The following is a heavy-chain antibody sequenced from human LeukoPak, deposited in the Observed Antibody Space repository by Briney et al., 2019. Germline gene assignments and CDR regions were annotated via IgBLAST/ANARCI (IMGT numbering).Heavy chain of an antibody. V-gene: IGHV4-34*01. CDR1: GGSFSGYY. CDR3: ARAAMDYDFWSGYYIGWFDP. Sequence: PSESLSLTCAVYGGSFSGYYWSWIRQPPGKGLEWIGEINHSGSTNYNPSLKSRVTISVDTSKNQFSLKLSSVTAADTAVYYCARAAMDYDFWSGYYIGWFDPWGQGTLVTVSS. CDR2: INHSGST. D-gene: IGHD3-3*01. J-gene: IGHJ5*02.